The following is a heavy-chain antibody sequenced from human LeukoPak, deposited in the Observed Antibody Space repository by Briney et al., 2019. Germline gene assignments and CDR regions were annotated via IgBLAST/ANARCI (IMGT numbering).Heavy chain of an antibody. CDR3: AKESGKFDY. J-gene: IGHJ4*02. Sequence: GGSLRLSCVVSRINFADYAMHWVRQPPGKGLEWVSLISADVGSTFSADSVKGRFSISRDNSKNSLYLQMNSLRSEDTAMYYCAKESGKFDYWGQGTLVAVSS. CDR2: ISADVGST. CDR1: RINFADYA. V-gene: IGHV3-43*02.